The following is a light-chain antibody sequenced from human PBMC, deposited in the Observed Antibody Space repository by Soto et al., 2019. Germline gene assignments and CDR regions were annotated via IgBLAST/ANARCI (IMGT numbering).Light chain of an antibody. Sequence: EVVLTQSPATLSVSPVEIATISCRASQTVSRNLAWYQQRPGQAPRLLIYGASNRATGIPDRFSGSGSGTDFTLTISRLEPEDFAVYYRQQYGRSGTFGQGTKVDI. CDR1: QTVSRN. J-gene: IGKJ1*01. CDR2: GAS. CDR3: QQYGRSGT. V-gene: IGKV3-20*01.